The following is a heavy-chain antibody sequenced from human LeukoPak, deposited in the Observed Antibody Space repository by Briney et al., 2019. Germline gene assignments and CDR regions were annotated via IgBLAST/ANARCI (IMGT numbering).Heavy chain of an antibody. J-gene: IGHJ4*02. CDR3: ARMDADILTGSETYYFDY. CDR1: GFTFSSYA. V-gene: IGHV3-23*01. D-gene: IGHD3-9*01. Sequence: GGSLRLSCAASGFTFSSYAMSWVRQAPGKGLEWVSAISGSGGSTYYADSVKGRFTISRDNSKNTPYLQMNSLRAEDTAVYYCARMDADILTGSETYYFDYWGQGTLVTVSS. CDR2: ISGSGGST.